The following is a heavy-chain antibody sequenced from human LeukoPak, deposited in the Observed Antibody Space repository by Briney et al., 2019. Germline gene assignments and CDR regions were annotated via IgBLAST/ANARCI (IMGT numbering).Heavy chain of an antibody. J-gene: IGHJ1*01. CDR3: AKALGDYGDYVVGYFQH. Sequence: PGGSLRLSCAASGFTFSSYWMSWVRQAPGKGLEWVSAISGSGGSTYYADSVKGRFTISRDNSKNTLYPQMNSLRAEDTAVYYCAKALGDYGDYVVGYFQHWGQGTLVTVSS. CDR1: GFTFSSYW. V-gene: IGHV3-23*01. D-gene: IGHD4-17*01. CDR2: ISGSGGST.